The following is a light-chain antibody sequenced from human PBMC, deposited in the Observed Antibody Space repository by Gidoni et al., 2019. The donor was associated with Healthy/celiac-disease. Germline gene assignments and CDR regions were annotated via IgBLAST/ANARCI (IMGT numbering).Light chain of an antibody. J-gene: IGKJ1*01. Sequence: DIQLIHAPSSLSASVGDRVTIPCRASQSISSYLKWYEQKPGKPPKLLIYAACCLQSGVPSRFSGSGSGRDFTLTISSMEPEDFATYYCQQRYRTTPWTFGQGTKVEIK. CDR3: QQRYRTTPWT. V-gene: IGKV1-39*01. CDR1: QSISSY. CDR2: AAC.